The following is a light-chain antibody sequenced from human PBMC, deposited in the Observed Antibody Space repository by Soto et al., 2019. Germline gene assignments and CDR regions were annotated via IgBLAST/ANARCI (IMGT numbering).Light chain of an antibody. CDR2: EGS. J-gene: IGLJ2*01. V-gene: IGLV2-14*01. CDR1: STDIGDYNY. Sequence: QSALTQPASVSGALGQSITISCTGTSTDIGDYNYVSWYQRHPGKAPRLLINEGSNRPSGVSHRFSGSKSGNTATLTISGLQAEDEADYFCGSYTGTRTYVVFGGGTKLTVL. CDR3: GSYTGTRTYVV.